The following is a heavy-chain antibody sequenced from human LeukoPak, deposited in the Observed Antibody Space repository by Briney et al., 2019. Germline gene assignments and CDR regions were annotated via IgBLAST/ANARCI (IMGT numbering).Heavy chain of an antibody. CDR2: ISSSSSYI. J-gene: IGHJ4*02. CDR1: GFTFSSYS. CDR3: AVSPYSSSWYFYY. D-gene: IGHD6-13*01. V-gene: IGHV3-21*01. Sequence: GGSLRLSCAASGFTFSSYSMNWVRQAPGKGLEWVSSISSSSSYIYYADSVKGRFTISRDNAENSLYLQMNSLRAEDTAVYYCAVSPYSSSWYFYYWGQGTLVTVSS.